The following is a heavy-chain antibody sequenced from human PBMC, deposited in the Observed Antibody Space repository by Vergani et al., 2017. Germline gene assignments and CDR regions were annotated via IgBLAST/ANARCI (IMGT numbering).Heavy chain of an antibody. Sequence: EVQLVQSGAEVKKPGESLKISCKGSGYSFTSYWIGWVRQIPGKGLEWVSGINWSGGSTAYADSVRGRFTMSRDNAKNSLDLQMNSLRVEDTAFYYCARETSQHFDHWGQGVRVSVSS. CDR1: GYSFTSYW. J-gene: IGHJ4*02. V-gene: IGHV3-20*04. CDR2: INWSGGST. CDR3: ARETSQHFDH.